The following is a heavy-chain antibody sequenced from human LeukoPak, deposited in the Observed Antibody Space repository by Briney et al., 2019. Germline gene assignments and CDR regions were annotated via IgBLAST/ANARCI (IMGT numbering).Heavy chain of an antibody. CDR3: ARGYCSGGSCYDY. CDR2: IYYSGST. D-gene: IGHD2-15*01. CDR1: GGSISSYY. V-gene: IGHV4-59*01. J-gene: IGHJ4*02. Sequence: SETLSLTCTVSGGSISSYYWSWIRQPPGKGLEWIGYIYYSGSTNYNPSLKSRVTISVDTSKNQFSLKLSSVTAADTAVYYYARGYCSGGSCYDYWGQGTLVTVSS.